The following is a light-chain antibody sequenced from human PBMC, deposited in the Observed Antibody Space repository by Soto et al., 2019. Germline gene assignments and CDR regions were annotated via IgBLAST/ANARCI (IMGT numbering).Light chain of an antibody. V-gene: IGKV1D-12*01. Sequence: DIQLPQSPSSVSASVCDRVSSTCRASQSISSWLAWYQQKPGKAPKLLIYTASNLQSGVPSRFSGSGSGTDFTLTISSLQPEDFATYYCQQYYSYPWTLGQGTKVDI. CDR3: QQYYSYPWT. J-gene: IGKJ1*01. CDR1: QSISSW. CDR2: TAS.